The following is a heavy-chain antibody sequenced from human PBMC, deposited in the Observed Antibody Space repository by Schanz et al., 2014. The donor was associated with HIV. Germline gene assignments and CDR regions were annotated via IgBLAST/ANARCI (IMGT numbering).Heavy chain of an antibody. J-gene: IGHJ6*02. D-gene: IGHD3-3*02. CDR2: IMPSFGTA. V-gene: IGHV1-69*01. CDR1: GGPFSSHA. Sequence: QLQLAQSGAEVKKPGSSVKLSCKASGGPFSSHALSWVRQAPGQGLEWMGAIMPSFGTASYAQKFQGRVTIIADESTSTAYMELSSLRSADTAVYFCARAAFSSEYYYGMDVWGQGTTVTVSS. CDR3: ARAAFSSEYYYGMDV.